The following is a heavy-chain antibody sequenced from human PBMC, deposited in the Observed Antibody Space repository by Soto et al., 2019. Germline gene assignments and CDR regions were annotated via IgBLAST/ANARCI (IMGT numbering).Heavy chain of an antibody. Sequence: VQLVESGGGVVQPGRSLRLSCAASGFTFSDYAMHWVRQAPGNGLDWVAVVSNDGRNTHYADSVKCRFTISRDSSKNTVALEMTSLRAEDTAVYYCAKGGRQWLVTSDFNYWGQGALVTVSS. CDR2: VSNDGRNT. J-gene: IGHJ4*02. V-gene: IGHV3-30*18. CDR3: AKGGRQWLVTSDFNY. D-gene: IGHD6-19*01. CDR1: GFTFSDYA.